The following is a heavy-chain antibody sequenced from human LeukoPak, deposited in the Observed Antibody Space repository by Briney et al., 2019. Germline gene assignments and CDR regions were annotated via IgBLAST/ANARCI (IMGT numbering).Heavy chain of an antibody. CDR2: ISSLSGTI. CDR3: ARADHSMWLPSLDY. CDR1: GFTFSSYS. D-gene: IGHD2/OR15-2a*01. V-gene: IGHV3-48*01. Sequence: PGGSLRLSCAASGFTFSSYSMNWVRQAPGEGLEWVSYISSLSGTIYYADSVKGRFTISRDNAKKSLYLQMDSLRAEDTAVYYCARADHSMWLPSLDYWGQGTLVTVSS. J-gene: IGHJ4*02.